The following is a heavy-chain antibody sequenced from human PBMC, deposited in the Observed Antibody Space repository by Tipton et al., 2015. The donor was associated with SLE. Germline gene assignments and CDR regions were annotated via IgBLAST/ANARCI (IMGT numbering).Heavy chain of an antibody. D-gene: IGHD6-25*01. CDR3: AAERQAARGYFDY. Sequence: TLSLTCTVSGGSIRSHHWSWIRQPPGKGLEWIGYISDTGSTNYNPSLKSRVTISVDTSNNQFSLKLTSVTAADTAVYYCAAERQAARGYFDYWGQGTLATVSP. V-gene: IGHV4-4*08. CDR2: ISDTGST. J-gene: IGHJ4*02. CDR1: GGSIRSHH.